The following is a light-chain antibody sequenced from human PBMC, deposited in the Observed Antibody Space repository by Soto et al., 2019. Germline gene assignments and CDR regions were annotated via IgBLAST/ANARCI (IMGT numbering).Light chain of an antibody. J-gene: IGLJ2*01. CDR3: AAWGVSLNDLV. CDR1: SSNIGSNA. CDR2: SNN. Sequence: QSVLTQPPSASGTPGQRVTISCSGSSSNIGSNAVYWYQQLPGTAPTLLIYSNNQRPSGVPDRFSGSKSGTSASLAISGVRSEDEAYYYCAAWGVSLNDLVFGGGTKVTVL. V-gene: IGLV1-44*01.